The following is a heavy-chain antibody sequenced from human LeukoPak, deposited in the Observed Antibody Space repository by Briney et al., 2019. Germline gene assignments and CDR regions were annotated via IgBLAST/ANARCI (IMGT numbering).Heavy chain of an antibody. CDR2: INPNSGGT. J-gene: IGHJ5*02. CDR1: GYTFTGYY. D-gene: IGHD6-19*01. CDR3: ARGQDSSGWYGNWFDP. Sequence: GASVKVSCKASGYTFTGYYMHWVRQAPGQGLEWMGWINPNSGGTNYAQKFQGRVTMTRDTSISTAYMELSRLRSDDTAVYYCARGQDSSGWYGNWFDPWGQGTLVTVSS. V-gene: IGHV1-2*02.